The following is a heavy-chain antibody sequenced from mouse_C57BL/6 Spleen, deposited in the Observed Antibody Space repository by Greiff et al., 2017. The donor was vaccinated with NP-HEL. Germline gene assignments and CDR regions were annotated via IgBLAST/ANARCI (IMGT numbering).Heavy chain of an antibody. CDR1: GYSFTGYY. Sequence: EVQLQESGPELVKPGASVKISCKASGYSFTGYYMNWVKQSPEKSLEWIGEINPSTGGTTYNQKFKAKATLTVDKSSSTAYMQLKSLTSEDSAVYYCARRDLDWFAYWGQGTLVTVSA. CDR2: INPSTGGT. CDR3: ARRDLDWFAY. J-gene: IGHJ3*01. V-gene: IGHV1-42*01.